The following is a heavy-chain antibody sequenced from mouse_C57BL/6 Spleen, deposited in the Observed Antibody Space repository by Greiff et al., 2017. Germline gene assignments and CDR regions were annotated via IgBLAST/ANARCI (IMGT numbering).Heavy chain of an antibody. CDR3: ARNYDYDYWYFDV. J-gene: IGHJ1*03. V-gene: IGHV14-2*01. Sequence: EVQLQQSGAELVKPGASVKLSCTASGFNIKDSYMHWVKQRTEQGLEWIGRIDPEDGETKYAPQFQGKATITADTSSNTAYLQLSSLTSEDTAVYYCARNYDYDYWYFDVWGTGTTVTVSS. CDR2: IDPEDGET. D-gene: IGHD2-4*01. CDR1: GFNIKDSY.